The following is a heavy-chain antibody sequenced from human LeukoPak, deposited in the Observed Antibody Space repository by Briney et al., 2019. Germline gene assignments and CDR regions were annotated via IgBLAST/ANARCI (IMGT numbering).Heavy chain of an antibody. CDR2: IYTSGST. J-gene: IGHJ3*02. D-gene: IGHD3-3*01. V-gene: IGHV4-61*02. Sequence: SETLSLTCTVSGNSISSGDNYWSWIRQPAGKGLEWIGRIYTSGSTNYNPSLKSRVTISVDTSKNQFSLKLSSVTAADTAVYYCARADDFWSGSFFDTWGQGTMVTVSS. CDR3: ARADDFWSGSFFDT. CDR1: GNSISSGDNY.